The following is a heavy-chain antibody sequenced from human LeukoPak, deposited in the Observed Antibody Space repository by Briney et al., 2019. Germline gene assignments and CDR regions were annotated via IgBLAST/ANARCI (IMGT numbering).Heavy chain of an antibody. V-gene: IGHV1-3*04. Sequence: ASVKVSCKASGYTLSQYAMHWVRQAPGQRPEWMGWINSGNSNTKYDQKFQGRVTITRDTSANTAYMELSRLRSEDTAVYYCAREQWLGSFYYYYYGLDVWGQGTTVTVSS. CDR2: INSGNSNT. D-gene: IGHD6-19*01. CDR3: AREQWLGSFYYYYYGLDV. J-gene: IGHJ6*02. CDR1: GYTLSQYA.